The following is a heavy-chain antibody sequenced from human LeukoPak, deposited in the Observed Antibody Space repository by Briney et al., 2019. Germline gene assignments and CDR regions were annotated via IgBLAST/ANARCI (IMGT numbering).Heavy chain of an antibody. CDR1: GGSISSSAYY. CDR2: IYYSGST. Sequence: TLSLTCTVSGGSISSSAYYWSWIRQHPGKGLEWIGYIYYSGSTYYNPSLKSRVTISVDTSKNQFSLKLSSVTAADTAMYYCARDRGDYGSGTYLTWGQGILVTVSS. V-gene: IGHV4-31*03. J-gene: IGHJ5*02. CDR3: ARDRGDYGSGTYLT. D-gene: IGHD3-10*01.